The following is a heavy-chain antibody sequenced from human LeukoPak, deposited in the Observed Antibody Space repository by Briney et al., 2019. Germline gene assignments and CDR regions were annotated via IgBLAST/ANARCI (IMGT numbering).Heavy chain of an antibody. CDR2: ISAYNGNT. J-gene: IGHJ6*02. V-gene: IGHV1-18*01. D-gene: IGHD5-12*01. Sequence: ASVEVSCKASGYTFTSYGISWVRQAPGQGLEWMGWISAYNGNTNYAQKLQGRVTMTTDTSTSTAYMELRSLRSDDTAVYYCARDYNSGYDYGYYYYYYGMDVWGQGTTVTVSS. CDR3: ARDYNSGYDYGYYYYYYGMDV. CDR1: GYTFTSYG.